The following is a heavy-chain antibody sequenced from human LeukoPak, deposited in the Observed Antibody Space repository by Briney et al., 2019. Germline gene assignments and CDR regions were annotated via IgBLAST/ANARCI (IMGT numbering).Heavy chain of an antibody. CDR3: SRFYSSGWASGAFDI. V-gene: IGHV3-49*04. D-gene: IGHD3-22*01. CDR1: GFTFSDYA. Sequence: GGSLRLSCTTSGFTFSDYAVSWVRQAPGKGLEWIGFIRNKANGGTTEFAASVKGRFTISRDDSKTIAHLQMSSLKTEDTAVYYCSRFYSSGWASGAFDIWGQGTMVTVSS. CDR2: IRNKANGGTT. J-gene: IGHJ3*02.